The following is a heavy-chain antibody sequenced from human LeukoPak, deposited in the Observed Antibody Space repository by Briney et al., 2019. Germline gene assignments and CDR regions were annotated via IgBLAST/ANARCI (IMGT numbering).Heavy chain of an antibody. CDR2: ISYDGSSK. V-gene: IGHV3-30*18. CDR1: GFTFSSYG. D-gene: IGHD5-18*01. J-gene: IGHJ4*02. Sequence: LTGGSLRLSCAASGFTFSSYGMHWVRQAPGKGLEWVAVISYDGSSKYYADSVKGRFTISRDNSKNTLYLQMNSLRAEDTAVYYCAKGSHRIQLWLRGENFDYWGQGTLVTVSS. CDR3: AKGSHRIQLWLRGENFDY.